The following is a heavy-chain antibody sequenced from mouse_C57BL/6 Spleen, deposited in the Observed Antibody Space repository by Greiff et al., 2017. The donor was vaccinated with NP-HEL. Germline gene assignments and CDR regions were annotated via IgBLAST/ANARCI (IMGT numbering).Heavy chain of an antibody. D-gene: IGHD2-2*01. V-gene: IGHV5-12*01. J-gene: IGHJ3*01. CDR1: GFTFSDYY. CDR3: ASVYYGYDGFAY. Sequence: EVQLVESGGGLVQPGGSLKLSCAASGFTFSDYYMYWVRQTPEKRLEWVAYISNGGGSTYYPDTVKGRFTISRDNAKNTLYLQMSRLKSEDTAMYYCASVYYGYDGFAYWGQGTLVTVSA. CDR2: ISNGGGST.